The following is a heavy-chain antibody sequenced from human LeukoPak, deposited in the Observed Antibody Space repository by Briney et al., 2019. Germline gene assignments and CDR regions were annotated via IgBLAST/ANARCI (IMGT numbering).Heavy chain of an antibody. Sequence: GGSLRLSCAASGFTFSSYAMHWVRQAPGKGLEWVAVISYDGSNKYYADSVKGRSTISRDNSKNTLYLQMNSLRAEDTAVYYCARAGSIIAAAGDYFDYWGQGTLVTVSS. J-gene: IGHJ4*02. CDR3: ARAGSIIAAAGDYFDY. V-gene: IGHV3-30*04. CDR1: GFTFSSYA. CDR2: ISYDGSNK. D-gene: IGHD6-13*01.